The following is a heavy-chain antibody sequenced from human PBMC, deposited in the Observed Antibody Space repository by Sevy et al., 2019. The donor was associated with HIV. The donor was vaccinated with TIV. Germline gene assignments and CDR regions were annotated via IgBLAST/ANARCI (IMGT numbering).Heavy chain of an antibody. CDR3: ATVGRRGSGSYYTPRDY. CDR1: GYTHTELS. Sequence: ASVKVSCKVSGYTHTELSMHWVRQAPGKGLEWMGGFDPEDGETIYAQKFQGRVTMTEDTSTDTAYMELSSLRSEDTAVYYCATVGRRGSGSYYTPRDYWGHGTLVTVSS. V-gene: IGHV1-24*01. D-gene: IGHD3-10*01. CDR2: FDPEDGET. J-gene: IGHJ4*01.